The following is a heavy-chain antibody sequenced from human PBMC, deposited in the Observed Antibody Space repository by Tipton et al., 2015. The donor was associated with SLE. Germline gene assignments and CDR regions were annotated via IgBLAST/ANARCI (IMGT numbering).Heavy chain of an antibody. D-gene: IGHD7-27*01. Sequence: TLSLTCTVSGGSIRSSNYYWGWIRQPPGKGLEWIGSIYYSGTTYYNPSLKSRVTISVDTSKNQFSLNLTSVTAADTAVYYCARDPLGIRAFDIWGQGTMVTVSS. J-gene: IGHJ3*02. CDR3: ARDPLGIRAFDI. CDR1: GGSIRSSNYY. CDR2: IYYSGTT. V-gene: IGHV4-39*07.